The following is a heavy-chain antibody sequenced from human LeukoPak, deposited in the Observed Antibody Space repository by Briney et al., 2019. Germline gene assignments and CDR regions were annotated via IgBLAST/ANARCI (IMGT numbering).Heavy chain of an antibody. D-gene: IGHD6-13*01. CDR2: ISWNSGSI. CDR1: GFTFDDYA. J-gene: IGHJ4*02. V-gene: IGHV3-9*01. Sequence: PGRSLRLSCAASGFTFDDYAMHWVRQAPGKGLEWVSGISWNSGSIGYADSVKGRFTISRDSAKNSLYLQMNSLRAEDTALYYCAKGGSSSWPVGYWGQGTLVTVSS. CDR3: AKGGSSSWPVGY.